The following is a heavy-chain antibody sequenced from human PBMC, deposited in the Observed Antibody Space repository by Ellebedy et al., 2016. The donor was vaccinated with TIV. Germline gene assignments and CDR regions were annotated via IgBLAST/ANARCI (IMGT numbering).Heavy chain of an antibody. CDR1: GFTLTNYW. CDR3: ARAIYGASYL. Sequence: GGSLRLSCTASGFTLTNYWMTWVRQAPGKGLEWVANINEDGTKKHYVDSVKGRFTISRDNAGNSLYLQMNSRGAEDTAVYYCARAIYGASYLWGRGTLVIVSS. J-gene: IGHJ2*01. D-gene: IGHD4-17*01. CDR2: INEDGTKK. V-gene: IGHV3-7*01.